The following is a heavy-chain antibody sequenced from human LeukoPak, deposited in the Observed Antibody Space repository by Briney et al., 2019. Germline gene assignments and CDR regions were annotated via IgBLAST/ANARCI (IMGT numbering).Heavy chain of an antibody. V-gene: IGHV3-74*01. CDR3: ARDSTQPGPVVVASTYAGFYY. J-gene: IGHJ4*02. CDR1: GFTFSNYL. Sequence: GGSLRLSCVASGFTFSNYLLHWVRQLPGKGLVWVSRISSVGRRTRYADSVKGRFTISRDNAKNSLYLQMNSLRAEDTALYYCARDSTQPGPVVVASTYAGFYYWGQGTLVTVSS. CDR2: ISSVGRRT. D-gene: IGHD2-15*01.